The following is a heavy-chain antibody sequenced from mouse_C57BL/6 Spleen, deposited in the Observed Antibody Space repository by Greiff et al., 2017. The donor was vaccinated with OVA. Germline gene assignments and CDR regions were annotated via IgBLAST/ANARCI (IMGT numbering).Heavy chain of an antibody. D-gene: IGHD4-1*01. Sequence: QVQLQQPGAELVKPGASVKMSCKASGYTFTSYWITWVKQRPGQGLEWIGDIYPGSGSTNYNEKFKSKATLTVDTSSSTAYMQLSSLTSEDSAVYYCARGELGRNPYYFDYWGQGTTLTVSS. J-gene: IGHJ2*01. CDR2: IYPGSGST. CDR1: GYTFTSYW. V-gene: IGHV1-55*01. CDR3: ARGELGRNPYYFDY.